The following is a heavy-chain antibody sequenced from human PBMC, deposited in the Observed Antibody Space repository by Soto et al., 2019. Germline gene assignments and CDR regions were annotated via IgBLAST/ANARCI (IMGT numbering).Heavy chain of an antibody. D-gene: IGHD4-17*01. CDR2: INPNSGGT. Sequence: ASVKVSCKASGYTFTGYYMHWVRQAPGQGLEWMGWINPNSGGTNYAQKFQGWVTMTRDTSISTAYMELSRLRSDDTAVYYCARGPEYGDNNWLEPWGQGTLVTVSS. V-gene: IGHV1-2*04. J-gene: IGHJ5*02. CDR1: GYTFTGYY. CDR3: ARGPEYGDNNWLEP.